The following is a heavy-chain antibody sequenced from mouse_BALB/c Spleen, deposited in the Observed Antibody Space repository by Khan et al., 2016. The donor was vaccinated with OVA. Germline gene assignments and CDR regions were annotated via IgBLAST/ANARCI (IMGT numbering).Heavy chain of an antibody. CDR3: AREGAYYRSDGWFAY. J-gene: IGHJ3*01. Sequence: QVQLKESETELARPGASVKMSCKASGYTFTTYTIHWVKQRPGQGLEWIGYIIPTNDYTNYNQKFKDRATLTADKSSSTAYMQLSSRTSEDSALYYCAREGAYYRSDGWFAYWGQGTLVTVSA. V-gene: IGHV1-4*01. D-gene: IGHD2-14*01. CDR1: GYTFTTYT. CDR2: IIPTNDYT.